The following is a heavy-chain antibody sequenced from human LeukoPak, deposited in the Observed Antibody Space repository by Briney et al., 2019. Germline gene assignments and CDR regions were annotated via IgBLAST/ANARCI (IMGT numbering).Heavy chain of an antibody. Sequence: GGSLRLSCAASGFTFSSYSMNWVRQAPGKGLEWVSSISSSSSYIYYADSVKGRFTISRDNAKNSLYLQMNSLRAEDTAVYYCARASIAAAGTLYYYYGMDVWGQGTPVTVSS. CDR2: ISSSSSYI. V-gene: IGHV3-21*01. J-gene: IGHJ6*02. CDR3: ARASIAAAGTLYYYYGMDV. CDR1: GFTFSSYS. D-gene: IGHD6-13*01.